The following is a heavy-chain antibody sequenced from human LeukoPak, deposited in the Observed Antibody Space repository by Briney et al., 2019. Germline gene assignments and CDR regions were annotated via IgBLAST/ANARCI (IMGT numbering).Heavy chain of an antibody. D-gene: IGHD6-13*01. J-gene: IGHJ4*02. Sequence: PGGSLRLSCAASGFTFSTYPMSWVRQAPGKGLEWVSGISGSGGSTYYADSVKSRFTISRDNSKNTLFLQMNSLRPEDTAVYYCAKKGGSWNYFDSWGQGTLVTVSS. CDR1: GFTFSTYP. CDR3: AKKGGSWNYFDS. V-gene: IGHV3-23*01. CDR2: ISGSGGST.